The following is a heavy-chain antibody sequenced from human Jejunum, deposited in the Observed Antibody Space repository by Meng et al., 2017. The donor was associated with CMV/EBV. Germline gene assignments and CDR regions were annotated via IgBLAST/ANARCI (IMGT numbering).Heavy chain of an antibody. CDR2: ISGRGDRT. J-gene: IGHJ5*02. D-gene: IGHD2-21*01. Sequence: ASGFSFVAYGMTWVRQAPGKGLDWVSTISGRGDRTYYSDSVRSRFTISRDNSKSTLYLQMNNLRAEDTAVYFCAKYNYGDFINWLDPWGQGTLVTVSS. CDR3: AKYNYGDFINWLDP. CDR1: GFSFVAYG. V-gene: IGHV3-23*01.